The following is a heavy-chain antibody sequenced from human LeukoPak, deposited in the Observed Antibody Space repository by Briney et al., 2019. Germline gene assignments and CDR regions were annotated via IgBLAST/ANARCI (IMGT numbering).Heavy chain of an antibody. CDR3: ARDARPSAEYSSGWYGKNFDY. V-gene: IGHV3-53*01. Sequence: GGSLRLSCAASGFTVSSNYMSWVRQAPGKGLEWVSVIYSGGSTYYADSVKGRFTISRDNSKNTLYLQMNSLRAEDTAVYYCARDARPSAEYSSGWYGKNFDYWGQGTLVTVSS. D-gene: IGHD6-19*01. CDR2: IYSGGST. J-gene: IGHJ4*02. CDR1: GFTVSSNY.